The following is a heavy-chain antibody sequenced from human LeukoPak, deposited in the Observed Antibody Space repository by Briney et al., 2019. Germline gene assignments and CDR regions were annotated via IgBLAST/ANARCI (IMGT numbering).Heavy chain of an antibody. D-gene: IGHD3-16*01. CDR1: GSGFTFGNFG. J-gene: IGHJ6*03. V-gene: IGHV3-23*01. CDR2: ISGSGYYT. CDR3: AKDGSWGDYYFYFYMDV. Sequence: PGGSLRLSCEASGSGFTFGNFGMSWVRQAPGKGLEWLSGISGSGYYTYYSDSEKGRFTISRDNSKNTLYIQMNSLRAEDTAVYYCAKDGSWGDYYFYFYMDVWGKGTTVTVSS.